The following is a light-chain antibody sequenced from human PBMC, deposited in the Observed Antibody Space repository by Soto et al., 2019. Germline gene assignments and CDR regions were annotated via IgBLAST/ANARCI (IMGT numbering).Light chain of an antibody. CDR3: CSYAGSNNWV. J-gene: IGLJ3*02. Sequence: QSALTQPPSASGSPGQSVTISCTGTSSDVGGYNYVSWYQQHPVKAPKLMIYEVSKRPSGVPDRFSGSKSGNPASLNVSGLQAEDEADYYHCSYAGSNNWVFGGGTKLAVL. CDR1: SSDVGGYNY. CDR2: EVS. V-gene: IGLV2-8*01.